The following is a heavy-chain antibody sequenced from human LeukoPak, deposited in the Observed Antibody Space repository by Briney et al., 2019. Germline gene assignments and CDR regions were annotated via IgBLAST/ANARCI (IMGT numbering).Heavy chain of an antibody. V-gene: IGHV1-18*01. CDR3: ARSDYYDSSGYPL. Sequence: GASVKVSCKASGYTFTSNGIRWVRQAPGQGLEWMGWISAYNGNTNYAQKLQGKVTMTTDTSTSTAYMELRSLRSDDTAVYYCARSDYYDSSGYPLWGQGTLVTVSS. J-gene: IGHJ4*02. D-gene: IGHD3-22*01. CDR2: ISAYNGNT. CDR1: GYTFTSNG.